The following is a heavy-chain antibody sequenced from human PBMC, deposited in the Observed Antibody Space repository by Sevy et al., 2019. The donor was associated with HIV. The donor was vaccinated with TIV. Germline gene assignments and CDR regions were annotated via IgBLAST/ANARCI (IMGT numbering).Heavy chain of an antibody. CDR3: ARDVTTAIFGVLRDYGMDV. V-gene: IGHV3-7*01. CDR2: IRQDGSEK. D-gene: IGHD3-3*01. CDR1: GFTFSTYW. Sequence: GGSLRLSCAASGFTFSTYWMSWVRQAPGKGLEWVANIRQDGSEKYYVDSVKGGFTISKDNAKNSLYLQMNSLRAEDKAVYYCARDVTTAIFGVLRDYGMDVWGQGTTVTVSS. J-gene: IGHJ6*02.